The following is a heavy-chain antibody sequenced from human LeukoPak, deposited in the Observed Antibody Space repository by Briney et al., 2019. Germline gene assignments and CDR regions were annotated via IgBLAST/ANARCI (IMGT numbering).Heavy chain of an antibody. CDR2: INHSGST. D-gene: IGHD3-3*01. Sequence: SETLSLTCAVYGGSFSGYYWSWIRQPPGKGLEWIGEINHSGSTNYNPSLKSRVTISVDTSKNQFSLKLSSVTAADTAVYYCARGYYDFWSGYDYWRQGTLVTVSS. CDR3: ARGYYDFWSGYDY. CDR1: GGSFSGYY. J-gene: IGHJ4*02. V-gene: IGHV4-34*01.